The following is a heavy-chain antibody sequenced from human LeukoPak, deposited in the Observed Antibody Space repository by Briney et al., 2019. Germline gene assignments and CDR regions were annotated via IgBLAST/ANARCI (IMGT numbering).Heavy chain of an antibody. CDR1: GGSISSSSYY. Sequence: SETLSLTCTVSGGSISSSSYYWAWIRQPPGKGLEWIGEINHSGSTNYNPSLKSRVTISVDTSKNQFSLKLSSVTAADTAVYYCARVGGSYYYYYYYMDVWGKGTTVTISS. CDR3: ARVGGSYYYYYYYMDV. V-gene: IGHV4-39*07. D-gene: IGHD1-26*01. J-gene: IGHJ6*03. CDR2: INHSGST.